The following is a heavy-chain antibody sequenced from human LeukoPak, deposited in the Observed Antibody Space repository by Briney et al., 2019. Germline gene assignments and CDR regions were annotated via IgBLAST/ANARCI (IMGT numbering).Heavy chain of an antibody. D-gene: IGHD4-17*01. CDR1: GGTFSRYA. J-gene: IGHJ3*02. Sequence: SVKVSCKASGGTFSRYAISWVRQAPGQGLEWMGRIIPIFGTANYAQKFQGRVTITTDESTSTAYMELSSLRSEDTAVYYCARSTYGDYVHDAFDIWGQGTMVTVSS. V-gene: IGHV1-69*05. CDR2: IIPIFGTA. CDR3: ARSTYGDYVHDAFDI.